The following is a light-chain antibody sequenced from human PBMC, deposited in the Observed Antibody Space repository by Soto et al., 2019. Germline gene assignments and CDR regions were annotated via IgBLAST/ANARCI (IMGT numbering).Light chain of an antibody. CDR1: RSVSSK. CDR2: DAS. Sequence: EVSMTHSPATLSVSPGERVTHSCRASRSVSSKLAWYQQKPGQAPRLLIYDASTRATGIPARFSGSGFDTEFTLTISSLQSEDFAVYYCQQYHKWPLTFGQGTRLEI. J-gene: IGKJ5*01. V-gene: IGKV3-15*01. CDR3: QQYHKWPLT.